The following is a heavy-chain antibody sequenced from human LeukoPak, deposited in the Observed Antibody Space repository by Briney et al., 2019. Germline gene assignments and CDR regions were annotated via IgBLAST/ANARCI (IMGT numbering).Heavy chain of an antibody. V-gene: IGHV5-51*01. J-gene: IGHJ4*02. D-gene: IGHD6-6*01. Sequence: GESLKISCKGSGYTFTTYWIAWVRQMPGKGLEWMGTIYPGDSDTSYSPSFKGQVTMSADKSISTAYMQWSSLRASDTAMYYCARRRGSDLDYWGQGTLVTVSS. CDR3: ARRRGSDLDY. CDR2: IYPGDSDT. CDR1: GYTFTTYW.